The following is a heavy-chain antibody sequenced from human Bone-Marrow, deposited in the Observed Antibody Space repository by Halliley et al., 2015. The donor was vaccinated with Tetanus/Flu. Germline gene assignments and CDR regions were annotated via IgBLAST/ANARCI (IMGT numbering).Heavy chain of an antibody. D-gene: IGHD1-1*01. J-gene: IGHJ4*02. CDR3: VTTTSADY. Sequence: PGKGLEGMGIIYPDDPDTRYSPSFQGQVTISADKSISTAYLHWSSLKASDTAMYYCVTTTSADYWGQGTLVTVSS. CDR2: IYPDDPDT. V-gene: IGHV5-51*01.